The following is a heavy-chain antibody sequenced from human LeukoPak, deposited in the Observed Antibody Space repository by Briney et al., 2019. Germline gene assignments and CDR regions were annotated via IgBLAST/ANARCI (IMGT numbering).Heavy chain of an antibody. V-gene: IGHV3-33*03. CDR1: GFTFSHYG. D-gene: IGHD3-10*01. J-gene: IGHJ6*02. Sequence: GGSLRLSCAASGFTFSHYGMHWVRQAPGKGLEWVAVICYEGSNKLYGESVKGRFTISRDNSRNTLHLQMNSLTAEDTAVYYCARRYYNYWSGPNYYYYGMDVWGQGTTVIVSS. CDR3: ARRYYNYWSGPNYYYYGMDV. CDR2: ICYEGSNK.